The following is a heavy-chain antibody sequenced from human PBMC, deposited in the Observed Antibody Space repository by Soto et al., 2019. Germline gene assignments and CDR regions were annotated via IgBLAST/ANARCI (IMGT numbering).Heavy chain of an antibody. V-gene: IGHV3-9*01. J-gene: IGHJ4*02. CDR2: ISWNSGSI. D-gene: IGHD3-10*01. Sequence: EVQLVESGGGLVQPGRSLRLSCAASGFTFDDYAMHWVRQAPGKGLEWVSGISWNSGSIGYADSVKGRFTISRHNAKNSLYLQLNSLRAEDTALYYCAKDEGYGSGSYYDYWGQGTLVTVSS. CDR3: AKDEGYGSGSYYDY. CDR1: GFTFDDYA.